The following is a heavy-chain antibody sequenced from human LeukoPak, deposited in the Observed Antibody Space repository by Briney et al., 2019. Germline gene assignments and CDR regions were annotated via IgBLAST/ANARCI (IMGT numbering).Heavy chain of an antibody. D-gene: IGHD2-2*01. V-gene: IGHV1-3*02. CDR3: ARGGYCSSTSCYPGGFDY. CDR1: GYTFTSYA. CDR2: SNAGNGNT. Sequence: ASVKVSCKASGYTFTSYAMHWVRQAPGQRLEWMGWSNAGNGNTKYSQEFQGRVTITRDTSASTAYMELSSLRSEDMAVYYCARGGYCSSTSCYPGGFDYWGQGTLVTVSS. J-gene: IGHJ4*02.